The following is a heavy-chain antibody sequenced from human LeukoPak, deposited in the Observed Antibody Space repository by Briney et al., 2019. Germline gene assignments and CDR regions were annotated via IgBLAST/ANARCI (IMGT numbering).Heavy chain of an antibody. CDR3: KSGGAAPGSFDN. Sequence: GGSLRLSCAASGFTFSSYWMSWVRQAPGKGLEWVANIKYDGNEEYYVDSVKGRFTISRDNAKNSLYLQLNSLRVEDTAVYYCKSGGAAPGSFDNWGQGTLVTVSP. CDR2: IKYDGNEE. CDR1: GFTFSSYW. J-gene: IGHJ4*02. D-gene: IGHD4-23*01. V-gene: IGHV3-7*01.